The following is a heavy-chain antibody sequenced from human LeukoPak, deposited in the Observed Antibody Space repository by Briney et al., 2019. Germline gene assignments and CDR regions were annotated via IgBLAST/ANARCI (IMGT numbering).Heavy chain of an antibody. CDR3: ASRHCGGGVCSSAGADLFDH. CDR1: GFTVSSTY. V-gene: IGHV3-53*01. CDR2: IYKDGKI. D-gene: IGHD2-21*01. J-gene: IGHJ4*02. Sequence: GGSLRLSCAASGFTVSSTYMSWVRQAPGKGLEWVSVIYKDGKIYYIDSVKGRFTISRDTSKNTLYLQMNSLRVEDTAVYYCASRHCGGGVCSSAGADLFDHGGREPLFPVSS.